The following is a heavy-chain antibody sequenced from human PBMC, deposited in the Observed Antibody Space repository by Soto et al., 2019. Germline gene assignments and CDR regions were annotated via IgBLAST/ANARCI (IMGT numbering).Heavy chain of an antibody. CDR1: GFIFSDYY. J-gene: IGHJ4*02. CDR2: ISSGGGTS. Sequence: GSLRLSCAASGFIFSDYYMTWIRQAPGKGLEWISDISSGGGTSYFADSVRGRFTISRDNANNSLYLQMNNLRAEDTAIYYCARGLTKVGSIHLVFDYWGQGNMVTVYS. V-gene: IGHV3-11*01. CDR3: ARGLTKVGSIHLVFDY. D-gene: IGHD1-26*01.